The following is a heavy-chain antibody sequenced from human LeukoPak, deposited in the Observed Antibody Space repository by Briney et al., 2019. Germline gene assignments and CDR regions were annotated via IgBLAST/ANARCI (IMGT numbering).Heavy chain of an antibody. J-gene: IGHJ4*02. V-gene: IGHV3-21*01. CDR3: ARDPPSYCSGGSCQDLDY. Sequence: GGSLRLSCAASGFTFSSYSMNWVRQAPGKGLEWVSSISSSSSYIYYADSVKGRFTISRDNAKNSLYLQMSSLRAEDTAVYYCARDPPSYCSGGSCQDLDYWGQGTLVTVSS. D-gene: IGHD2-15*01. CDR1: GFTFSSYS. CDR2: ISSSSSYI.